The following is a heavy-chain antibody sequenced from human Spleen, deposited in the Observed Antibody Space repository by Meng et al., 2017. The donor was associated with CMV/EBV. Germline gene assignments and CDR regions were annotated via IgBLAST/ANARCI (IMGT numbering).Heavy chain of an antibody. CDR2: IFYTGST. J-gene: IGHJ4*02. Sequence: GSLRLSCTVSGASVSSGSNYWSWIRQPPGKGLEWIGYIFYTGSTNYNATLKSRLTISVDASKNQFSLKLTSVTAADTAVYYCAREITRAAAGIFESWGQGTLVTVS. D-gene: IGHD6-13*01. CDR3: AREITRAAAGIFES. CDR1: GASVSSGSNY. V-gene: IGHV4-61*01.